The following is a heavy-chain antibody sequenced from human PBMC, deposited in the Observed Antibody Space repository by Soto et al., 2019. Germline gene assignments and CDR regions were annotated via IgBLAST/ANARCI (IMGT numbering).Heavy chain of an antibody. D-gene: IGHD4-17*01. J-gene: IGHJ2*01. V-gene: IGHV3-30*03. CDR3: AIPQTYGDYDGYFDL. Sequence: QVQLVESGGGVVQPGRSLRLSCAASGFTFSSYGMHWVRQAPGKGLEWVAVISYDGSNKYYADSVKGRFTISRDNSKNTLYLLMNSLRAEDTAVYYCAIPQTYGDYDGYFDLWGRGTLVTASS. CDR1: GFTFSSYG. CDR2: ISYDGSNK.